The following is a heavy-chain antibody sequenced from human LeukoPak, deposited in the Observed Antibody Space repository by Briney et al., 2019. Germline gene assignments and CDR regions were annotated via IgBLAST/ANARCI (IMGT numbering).Heavy chain of an antibody. CDR2: IHYSGST. V-gene: IGHV4-59*08. Sequence: SETLSLTCTVSGGSISSYYWSWIRQPPGKGLEWIGYIHYSGSTNYNPSLKSRLTISVDTSKSQFSLKLSPVTAADTAVYYCARRSVREPHRIDYWGQGTLVTVSS. J-gene: IGHJ4*02. D-gene: IGHD1-26*01. CDR3: ARRSVREPHRIDY. CDR1: GGSISSYY.